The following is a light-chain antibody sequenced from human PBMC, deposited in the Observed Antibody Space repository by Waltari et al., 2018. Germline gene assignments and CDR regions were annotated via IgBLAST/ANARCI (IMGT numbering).Light chain of an antibody. V-gene: IGLV3-21*02. Sequence: SYVLTQPPSVSVAPGQTARITCGGNNIGSESVHWYQQKPGQAPGRVVHGNSDRPSGIPERFSGSNSGNTATLTISWVEAGDEADYYCQVWDSSSDYVVFGGGTKLTVL. CDR2: GNS. CDR3: QVWDSSSDYVV. CDR1: NIGSES. J-gene: IGLJ2*01.